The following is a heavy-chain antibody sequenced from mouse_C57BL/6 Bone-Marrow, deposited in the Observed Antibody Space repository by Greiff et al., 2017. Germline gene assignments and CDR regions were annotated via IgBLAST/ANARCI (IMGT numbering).Heavy chain of an antibody. V-gene: IGHV1-19*01. CDR2: INPYNGGT. Sequence: EVQLQQSGPVLVKPGASVKMSCKASGYTFTDYYMNLVKQSHGKSLEWIGVINPYNGGTSYNQKFKGKATLTVDKSSSTAYMELNSLTSEDSAVYYCARERTTEAWAWFAYWGQGALVTVSA. J-gene: IGHJ3*01. D-gene: IGHD1-1*01. CDR3: ARERTTEAWAWFAY. CDR1: GYTFTDYY.